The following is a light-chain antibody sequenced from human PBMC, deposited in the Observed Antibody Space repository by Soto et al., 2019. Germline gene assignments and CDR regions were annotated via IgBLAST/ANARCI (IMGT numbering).Light chain of an antibody. J-gene: IGKJ4*01. CDR3: QQLNTYPLLT. CDR1: QDIRSY. V-gene: IGKV1-9*01. CDR2: AAS. Sequence: IPLTQSPSSLSASVGDRVTITCRASQDIRSYLAWYQQKPGRAPKLLIYAASTLHSGVPSRFSGSESGTDFTLTISSLQPEDCATYYCQQLNTYPLLTFGGGTKVEIK.